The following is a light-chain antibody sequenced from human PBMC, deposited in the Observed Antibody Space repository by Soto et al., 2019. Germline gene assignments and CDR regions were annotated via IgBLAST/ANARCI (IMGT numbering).Light chain of an antibody. CDR1: QNINNW. J-gene: IGKJ1*01. V-gene: IGKV1-5*01. CDR3: QHMRT. CDR2: DAS. Sequence: DIQMTQSPSTLSASIGDRVTITCRASQNINNWIAWYQQKPGKAPKFLIYDASTLESGVPSRFSGSGFATEFSLTISSLQPDDFGSYYCQHMRTFGQGTKVEMK.